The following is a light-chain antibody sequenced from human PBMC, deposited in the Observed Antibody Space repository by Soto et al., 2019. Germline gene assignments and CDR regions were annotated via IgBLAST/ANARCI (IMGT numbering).Light chain of an antibody. CDR3: QQYSASPRT. J-gene: IGKJ2*01. V-gene: IGKV3-20*01. CDR2: GAS. CDR1: ESISSSY. Sequence: EIVLTQFPGTLSLSPGESATLSCRTSESISSSYLAWYQQRPGQPPRLLIYGASKTATGIPDRFSGSGSGTDFTLSISRLEPEDSGMYYCQQYSASPRTFGQGTKVDIK.